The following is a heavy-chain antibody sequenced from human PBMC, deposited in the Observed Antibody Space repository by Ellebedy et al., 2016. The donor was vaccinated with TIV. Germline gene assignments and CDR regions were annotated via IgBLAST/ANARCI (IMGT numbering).Heavy chain of an antibody. J-gene: IGHJ5*02. D-gene: IGHD6-13*01. V-gene: IGHV4-4*07. CDR1: GGSISSYY. CDR2: IYTSGST. CDR3: ARRGQQLGVKYNWFDP. Sequence: SETLSLXXTVSGGSISSYYWSWIRQPAGKGLEWIGRIYTSGSTNYNPSLKSRVTMSVDTSKNQFSLKLSSVTAADTAVYYCARRGQQLGVKYNWFDPWGQGTLVTVSS.